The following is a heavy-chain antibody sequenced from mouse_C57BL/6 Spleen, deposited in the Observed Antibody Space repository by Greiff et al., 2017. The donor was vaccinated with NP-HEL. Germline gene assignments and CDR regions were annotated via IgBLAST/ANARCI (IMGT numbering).Heavy chain of an antibody. V-gene: IGHV1-72*01. D-gene: IGHD2-1*01. J-gene: IGHJ1*03. Sequence: QVQLKQPGAELVKPGASVKLSCKASGYTFTSYWMHWVKQRPGRGLEWIGRIDPNSGGTKYNEKFKSKATLTVDKPSSTAYMQLSSLTSEDSAVYYCASRGNYPYWYFDVWGTGTTVTVSS. CDR3: ASRGNYPYWYFDV. CDR2: IDPNSGGT. CDR1: GYTFTSYW.